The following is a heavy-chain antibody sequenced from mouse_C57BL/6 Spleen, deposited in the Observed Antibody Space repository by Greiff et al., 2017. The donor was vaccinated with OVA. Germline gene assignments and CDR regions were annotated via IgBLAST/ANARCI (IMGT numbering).Heavy chain of an antibody. V-gene: IGHV1-18*01. CDR3: ARGALDYYGSSLDD. Sequence: DVNLQESGPELVKPGASVKIPCKASGYTFTDYNMDWVKQSHGKSLEWIGDINPNNGGTIYNQKFKGKATLTVDKSSSTAYMELRSLTSEDSAVYYSARGALDYYGSSLDDWGKGTTLTVSS. J-gene: IGHJ2*01. CDR2: INPNNGGT. CDR1: GYTFTDYN. D-gene: IGHD1-1*01.